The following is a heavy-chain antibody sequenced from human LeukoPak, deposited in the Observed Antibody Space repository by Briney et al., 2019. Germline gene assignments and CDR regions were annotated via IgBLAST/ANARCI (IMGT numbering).Heavy chain of an antibody. CDR3: ASPFGSPRPDYYYYGMDV. D-gene: IGHD3-3*01. CDR2: INAGNGNT. V-gene: IGHV1-3*01. J-gene: IGHJ6*04. CDR1: AYTFTSYG. Sequence: ASVKVSCKASAYTFTSYGISWVRQAPGQGLEWMGWINAGNGNTKYSQKFQGRVTITRDTSASTAYMELSSLRSEDTAVYYCASPFGSPRPDYYYYGMDVWGKGTTVTVSS.